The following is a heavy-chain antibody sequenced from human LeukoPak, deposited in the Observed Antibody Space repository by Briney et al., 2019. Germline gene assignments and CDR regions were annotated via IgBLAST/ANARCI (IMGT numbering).Heavy chain of an antibody. CDR1: GFTFSSYG. CDR2: IWYDGSNK. D-gene: IGHD1-26*01. V-gene: IGHV3-33*01. Sequence: PGRSLRLSCAASGFTFSSYGMLWVRQAPGKGLEWVAVIWYDGSNKYYADSVKGRFTISRDNSKNTLYLQMNSLRVEDTAVYYCARESGSHYGFDHWGQGTLVTVSS. CDR3: ARESGSHYGFDH. J-gene: IGHJ4*02.